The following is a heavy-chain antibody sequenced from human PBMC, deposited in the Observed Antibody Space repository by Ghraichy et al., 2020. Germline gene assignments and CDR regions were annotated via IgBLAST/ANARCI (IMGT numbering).Heavy chain of an antibody. CDR2: ISGSGGST. CDR3: AKDCGGDCYHDWNVDY. J-gene: IGHJ4*02. D-gene: IGHD2-21*02. V-gene: IGHV3-23*01. CDR1: GFTFSSYA. Sequence: GGSLRLSCAASGFTFSSYAMSWVRQAPGKGLEWVSAISGSGGSTYYADSVKGRFTISRDTSKNTLYLQMNSLRAEDTAVYYCAKDCGGDCYHDWNVDYWGQGTLVTVSS.